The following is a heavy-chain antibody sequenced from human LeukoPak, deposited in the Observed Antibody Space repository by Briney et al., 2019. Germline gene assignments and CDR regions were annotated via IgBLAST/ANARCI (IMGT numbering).Heavy chain of an antibody. CDR1: GFTFNSYS. V-gene: IGHV3-21*01. Sequence: GGSLRLSCAASGFTFNSYSMSWVRQAPGKGLEWVSSISSSSTYIYYADSVKGRFTISRDNAKDSLYLQMNSLRAEDTALYYCAREAGTAFDLWGQGTTVTVSS. J-gene: IGHJ3*01. CDR2: ISSSSTYI. CDR3: AREAGTAFDL. D-gene: IGHD3-10*01.